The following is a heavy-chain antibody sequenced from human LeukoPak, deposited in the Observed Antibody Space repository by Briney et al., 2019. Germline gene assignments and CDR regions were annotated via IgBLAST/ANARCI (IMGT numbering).Heavy chain of an antibody. D-gene: IGHD2-15*01. Sequence: GGSLRLSCTASGFAFGSYAMYWVRQAPGKGLDGVSGIFGSGGSAHYADSVKGRFTISRDNSKNTVYLEMNSLGVEDTAVYYCAKTTVGYSSGRFPGWPADYWGQGTLVTVSS. J-gene: IGHJ4*02. CDR3: AKTTVGYSSGRFPGWPADY. CDR2: IFGSGGSA. V-gene: IGHV3-23*01. CDR1: GFAFGSYA.